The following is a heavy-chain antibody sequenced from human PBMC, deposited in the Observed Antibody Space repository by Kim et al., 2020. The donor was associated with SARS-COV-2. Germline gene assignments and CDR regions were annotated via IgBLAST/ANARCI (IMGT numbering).Heavy chain of an antibody. CDR3: ARDLYYYDSSGYYYYYYGMDV. J-gene: IGHJ6*02. Sequence: GGSLRLSCAASGFTFSSYSMNWVRQAPGKGLEWVSSISSSSSYIYYADSVKGRFTISRDNAKNSLYLQMNSLRAEDTAVYYCARDLYYYDSSGYYYYYYGMDVWGQGTTVTVSS. CDR2: ISSSSSYI. V-gene: IGHV3-21*01. D-gene: IGHD3-22*01. CDR1: GFTFSSYS.